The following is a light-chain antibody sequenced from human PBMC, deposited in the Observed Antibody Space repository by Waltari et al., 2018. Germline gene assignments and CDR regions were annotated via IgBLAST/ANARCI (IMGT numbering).Light chain of an antibody. V-gene: IGLV4-69*01. J-gene: IGLJ3*02. CDR1: SGHSDYA. CDR2: VTSDGSH. CDR3: QTWGFGIEV. Sequence: HLVLTPPPSASASLVASVKLTCTLSSGHSDYAIACHPQQPRKGPRYLTRVTSDGSHKKVDGIPDRFSGSSSGAERFLTISSLQSEDEADYFCQTWGFGIEVFGGGTKLTVL.